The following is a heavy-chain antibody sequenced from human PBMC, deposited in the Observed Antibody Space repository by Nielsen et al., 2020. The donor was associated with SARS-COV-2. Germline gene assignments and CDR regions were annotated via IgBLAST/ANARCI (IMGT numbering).Heavy chain of an antibody. CDR1: GFTFDDYA. Sequence: LKISCAASGFTFDDYAMHWVRQAPGKGLEWVSGISWNSGSIGYADSVKGRFTISRDNAKNSLYLQMNSLRAEDTALYYCAKDIGGSSFGYDYWGQGTLVTVSS. CDR3: AKDIGGSSFGYDY. V-gene: IGHV3-9*01. D-gene: IGHD4-23*01. J-gene: IGHJ4*02. CDR2: ISWNSGSI.